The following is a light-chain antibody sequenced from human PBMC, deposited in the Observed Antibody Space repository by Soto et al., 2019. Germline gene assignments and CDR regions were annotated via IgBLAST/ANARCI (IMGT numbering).Light chain of an antibody. J-gene: IGKJ4*01. CDR2: GAS. Sequence: IVMTQSPATLSVSPGERATLSCRAGQSISSNLAWYQQKPGQAPRLLIYGASTGATGVPARFSGIGSGTEFTLTISSLQSEDFAVYYCQQYNNWPLSFVGGTKVESK. CDR1: QSISSN. V-gene: IGKV3-15*01. CDR3: QQYNNWPLS.